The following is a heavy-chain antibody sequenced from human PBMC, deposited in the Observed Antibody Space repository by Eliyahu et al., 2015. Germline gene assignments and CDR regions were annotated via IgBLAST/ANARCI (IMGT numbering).Heavy chain of an antibody. J-gene: IGHJ3*02. D-gene: IGHD3-22*01. CDR2: IWYDGSNK. V-gene: IGHV3-33*01. Sequence: QVQLVESGGGVVQPGRSLXLACXASGFTXXRYGMHWGRQAPGKGLGWVAVIWYDGSNKYYADSVKGRFTISRDNSKNTLYLQMNSLRAEDTAVYYCARDGFRAVHRMIDAFDIWGQGTMVTVSS. CDR1: GFTXXRYG. CDR3: ARDGFRAVHRMIDAFDI.